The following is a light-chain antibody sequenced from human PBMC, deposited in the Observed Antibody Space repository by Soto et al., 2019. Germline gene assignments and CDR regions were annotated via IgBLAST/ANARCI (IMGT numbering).Light chain of an antibody. CDR1: KLGDRY. V-gene: IGLV3-1*01. CDR2: QDT. Sequence: SYELTQSPSVSVSPGQTASIPCSGDKLGDRYACWYQQKPGQSPVLLIYQDTKRPSGIPERFSGSNSGNTATLTISGTQAMDEADYYCQAWDTTTAVFGTGTKVTVL. CDR3: QAWDTTTAV. J-gene: IGLJ1*01.